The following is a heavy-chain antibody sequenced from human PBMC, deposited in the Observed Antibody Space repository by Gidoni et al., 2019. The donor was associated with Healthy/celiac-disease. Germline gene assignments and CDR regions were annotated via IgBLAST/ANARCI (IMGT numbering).Heavy chain of an antibody. Sequence: EAQLLEYGGCLGQLGGSLTLSVAASGCPLTRYAMSWVRQAPGKGLEWVAAIGGSGGSTYYADSVKGRFTISRDNSKNTLYLQMNSLGAEDTAVYYCAKDRGLQSPKYYFDYWGQGTLVTVSS. CDR2: IGGSGGST. D-gene: IGHD1-26*01. CDR1: GCPLTRYA. J-gene: IGHJ4*02. V-gene: IGHV3-23*01. CDR3: AKDRGLQSPKYYFDY.